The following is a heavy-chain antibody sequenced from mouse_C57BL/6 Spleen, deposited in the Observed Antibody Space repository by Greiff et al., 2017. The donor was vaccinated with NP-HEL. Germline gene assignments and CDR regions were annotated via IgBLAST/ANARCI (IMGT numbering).Heavy chain of an antibody. CDR3: ARGRLTPWFAY. D-gene: IGHD3-2*02. CDR2: ISSGSSTI. CDR1: GFTFSDYG. V-gene: IGHV5-17*01. J-gene: IGHJ3*01. Sequence: EVQRVESGGGLVKPGGSLKLSCAASGFTFSDYGMHWVRQAPEKGLEWVAYISSGSSTIYYADTVKGRFTISRDNAKNTLFLQMTSLRSEDTAMYYCARGRLTPWFAYWGQGTLVTVSA.